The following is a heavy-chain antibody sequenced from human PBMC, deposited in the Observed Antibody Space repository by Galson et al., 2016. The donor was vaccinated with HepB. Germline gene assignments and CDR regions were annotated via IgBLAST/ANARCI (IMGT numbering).Heavy chain of an antibody. D-gene: IGHD1-26*01. CDR1: GGSFSGYY. Sequence: ETLSLTCGVYGGSFSGYYWSWIRQPPGKGLEWIGEVDHSGNTYYNPSLESRVTISEKTSKRQFSLNLSSATAADTAVYYCARDQSGSDYYWLYSYFDFWGQGSLVTVAS. CDR2: VDHSGNT. J-gene: IGHJ4*02. CDR3: ARDQSGSDYYWLYSYFDF. V-gene: IGHV4-34*01.